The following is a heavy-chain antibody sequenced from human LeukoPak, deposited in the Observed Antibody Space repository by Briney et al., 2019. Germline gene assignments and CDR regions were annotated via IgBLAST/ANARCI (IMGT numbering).Heavy chain of an antibody. CDR3: AKGKFLEWLSHFDY. CDR1: GFTFSSYW. J-gene: IGHJ4*02. D-gene: IGHD3-3*01. CDR2: IKHDGSEK. V-gene: IGHV3-7*03. Sequence: GGSLRLSCAASGFTFSSYWMNWVRQAPGKGLEWVANIKHDGSEKYSVDSVKGRFTISRDNSKNTLYLQMNSLRAEDTAVYYCAKGKFLEWLSHFDYWGQGTLVTVSS.